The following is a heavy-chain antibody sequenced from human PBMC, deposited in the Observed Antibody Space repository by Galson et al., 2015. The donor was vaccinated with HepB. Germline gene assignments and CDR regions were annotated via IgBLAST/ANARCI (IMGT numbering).Heavy chain of an antibody. D-gene: IGHD3-22*01. CDR3: ARQERKDYDDSSGPLDY. CDR1: GFTFSTYS. V-gene: IGHV3-48*02. CDR2: ISSTSTII. J-gene: IGHJ4*02. Sequence: SLRLSCAASGFTFSTYSTNWVRQAPGKGLEWVSYISSTSTIIYYADSVKGRFTISRDSAKNSLYLQMNSLRDEDTAVYYCARQERKDYDDSSGPLDYWGQGTLVTVSS.